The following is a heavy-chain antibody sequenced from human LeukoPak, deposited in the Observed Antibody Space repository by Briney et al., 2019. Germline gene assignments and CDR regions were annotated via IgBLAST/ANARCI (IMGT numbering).Heavy chain of an antibody. CDR3: AKAESYYDSSGYYYGEYFQH. V-gene: IGHV3-43D*03. J-gene: IGHJ1*01. CDR2: ISWDGGST. D-gene: IGHD3-22*01. CDR1: GFTFDDYA. Sequence: PGGSLRLSCAASGFTFDDYAMHWVRQAPGKGLEWVSLISWDGGSTYYADSVKGRFTISRDNSKNSLYLQMNSLRTEDTAVYYCAKAESYYDSSGYYYGEYFQHWGQGTLVTVSS.